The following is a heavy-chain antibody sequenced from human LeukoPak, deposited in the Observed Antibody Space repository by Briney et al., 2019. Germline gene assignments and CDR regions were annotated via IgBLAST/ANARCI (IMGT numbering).Heavy chain of an antibody. V-gene: IGHV3-30*18. Sequence: GGSLRLSCAASGXTFSDYGMHWVRQAPGKGLEWVALISYDGGNKFYADSVRDRFTISRDNSKNTLFLQMNSLRTEDTAMYYCAKVFEVRGARRPKDYWGQGTLVIVSS. CDR2: ISYDGGNK. J-gene: IGHJ4*02. D-gene: IGHD3-10*01. CDR1: GXTFSDYG. CDR3: AKVFEVRGARRPKDY.